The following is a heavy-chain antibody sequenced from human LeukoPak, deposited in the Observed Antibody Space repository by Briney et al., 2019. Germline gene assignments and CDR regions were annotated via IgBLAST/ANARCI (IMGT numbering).Heavy chain of an antibody. Sequence: GESLRLSCAASGFTFSSYAMNWVRQAPGKGLEWVSSITGSGSYIYYADSVKGRFTISRDNAKNSLYLQMNSLRAEDTAVYYCARDPTYCGGDCSVYWGQGTLVTVSS. V-gene: IGHV3-21*01. CDR1: GFTFSSYA. CDR2: ITGSGSYI. CDR3: ARDPTYCGGDCSVY. D-gene: IGHD2-21*01. J-gene: IGHJ4*02.